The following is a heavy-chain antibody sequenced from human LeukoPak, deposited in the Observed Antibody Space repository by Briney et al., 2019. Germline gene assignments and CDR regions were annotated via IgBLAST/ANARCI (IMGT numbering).Heavy chain of an antibody. V-gene: IGHV1-8*01. CDR3: ARASSGWSSFYYYYGMDV. D-gene: IGHD6-19*01. CDR1: GYTFTSYD. Sequence: ASVKVSCKDSGYTFTSYDINWVRQATGQGLEWMGWMNPNSGNTGYAQKFQGRVTMTRNTSISTAYMELSSLRSEDTAVYYCARASSGWSSFYYYYGMDVWGQGTTVTASS. J-gene: IGHJ6*02. CDR2: MNPNSGNT.